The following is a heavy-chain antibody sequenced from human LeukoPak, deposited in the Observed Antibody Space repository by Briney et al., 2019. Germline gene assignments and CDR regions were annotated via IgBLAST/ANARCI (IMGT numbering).Heavy chain of an antibody. CDR3: ASMMHYYDSSGPGY. J-gene: IGHJ4*02. CDR1: GFTFSSYG. V-gene: IGHV3-30*03. D-gene: IGHD3-22*01. Sequence: GRSLRLSCAASGFTFSSYGMHWVRQAPGKGLEWVAAISYDGSNKYYADSVKGRFTISRDNSKNTLYLQMNSLRAEDTAVYYCASMMHYYDSSGPGYWGQGTLVTVSS. CDR2: ISYDGSNK.